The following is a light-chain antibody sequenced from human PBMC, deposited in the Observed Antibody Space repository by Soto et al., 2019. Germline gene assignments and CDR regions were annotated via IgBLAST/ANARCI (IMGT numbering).Light chain of an antibody. CDR2: GAS. CDR1: QSLSSN. J-gene: IGKJ1*01. V-gene: IGKV3-15*01. CDR3: QQYNNWPPT. Sequence: EIVMTQSPATLSVSPGERATLSCRASQSLSSNLAWYQQKPGQAPSLLIYGASTRATGIPARFSGSGSGTEFTLTISSLQSEDVAVYYCQQYNNWPPTFGQGTKVDMK.